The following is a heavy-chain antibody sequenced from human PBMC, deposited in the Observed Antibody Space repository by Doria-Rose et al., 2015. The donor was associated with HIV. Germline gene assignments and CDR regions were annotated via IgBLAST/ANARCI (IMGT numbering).Heavy chain of an antibody. Sequence: SGPVLVKPTETLTLTCTVSGVSLSSPGMGVSWIRQPPGKALEWLANIFTDNERSYKTSLKSRLTISRGTSKSQAVLTMTDMDPVDTATYYCARIKSSRWYHKYYFDFWGQGTLVIVSA. CDR2: IFTDNER. V-gene: IGHV2-26*01. CDR1: GVSLSSPGMG. J-gene: IGHJ4*02. CDR3: ARIKSSRWYHKYYFDF. D-gene: IGHD6-13*01.